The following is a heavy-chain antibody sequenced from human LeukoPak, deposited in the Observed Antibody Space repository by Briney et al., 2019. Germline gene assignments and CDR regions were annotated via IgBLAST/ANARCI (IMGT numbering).Heavy chain of an antibody. CDR2: IYYSGST. D-gene: IGHD3-3*01. Sequence: SGALPLPLPGSGGSISRSSYYWGWIRPPPGKGLEGVGKIYYSGSTYYNPSLKSRVTISVDTSKNQFSLKLSSVTAADTAVYYCARKYYDFWSGYQVGYFDYWGQGTLVTVSS. J-gene: IGHJ4*02. CDR1: GGSISRSSYY. V-gene: IGHV4-39*01. CDR3: ARKYYDFWSGYQVGYFDY.